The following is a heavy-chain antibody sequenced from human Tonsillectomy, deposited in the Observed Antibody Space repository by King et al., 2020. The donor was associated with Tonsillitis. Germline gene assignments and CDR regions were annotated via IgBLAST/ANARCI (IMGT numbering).Heavy chain of an antibody. Sequence: VQLVESGGGLVKPGGSLRLSCAASGFTFSNAWMSWVRQAPGKGLEWVGRIKSKTDGGTTDYAAPVKGRFTISRDDSKNTLFLQVNSLKTEDTAVYYCTTSVSAWDLSFDYWGQGTLVTVSS. D-gene: IGHD1-26*01. CDR1: GFTFSNAW. V-gene: IGHV3-15*01. J-gene: IGHJ4*02. CDR3: TTSVSAWDLSFDY. CDR2: IKSKTDGGTT.